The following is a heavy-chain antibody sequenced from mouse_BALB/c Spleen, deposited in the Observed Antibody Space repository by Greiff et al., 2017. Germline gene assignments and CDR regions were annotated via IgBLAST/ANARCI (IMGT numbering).Heavy chain of an antibody. D-gene: IGHD2-3*01. V-gene: IGHV1-14*01. Sequence: EVQLQQSGPELVKPGASVKMSCKASGYTFTSYVMHWVKQKPGQGLEWIGYINPYNDGTKYNEKFKGKATLTSDKSSSTAYMELSSLTSEDSAVYYCARGLLRTWFAYWGQGTLVTVSA. J-gene: IGHJ3*01. CDR1: GYTFTSYV. CDR3: ARGLLRTWFAY. CDR2: INPYNDGT.